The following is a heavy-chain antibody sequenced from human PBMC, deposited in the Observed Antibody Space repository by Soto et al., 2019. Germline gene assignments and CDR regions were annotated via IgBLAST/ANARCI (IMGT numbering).Heavy chain of an antibody. D-gene: IGHD4-4*01. J-gene: IGHJ4*02. CDR1: GFTFSSHW. Sequence: PGGSLRLSCAASGFTFSSHWMRWVRQAPGKGLEWVANIKHDGSETYYVDSVKGRFTISRDNAKNSLYLQMHSLRAEGTAVYYCARDDYNWARDYWGQGTLVTVSS. CDR3: ARDDYNWARDY. CDR2: IKHDGSET. V-gene: IGHV3-7*01.